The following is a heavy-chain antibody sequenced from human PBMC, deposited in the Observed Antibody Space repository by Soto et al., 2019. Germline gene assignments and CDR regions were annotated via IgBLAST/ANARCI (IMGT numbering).Heavy chain of an antibody. Sequence: SETLSLTCTVSGGSISSSDYYWGWIRQPPGKGLEWIGNIYYSGSASYNPSLKSRVTISVDTSKNQVSLKLSSVTAADTAVYYCARLHGYCISTSCYGYYGMDVWGQGTTVTVSS. CDR1: GGSISSSDYY. J-gene: IGHJ6*02. D-gene: IGHD2-2*01. CDR3: ARLHGYCISTSCYGYYGMDV. CDR2: IYYSGSA. V-gene: IGHV4-39*01.